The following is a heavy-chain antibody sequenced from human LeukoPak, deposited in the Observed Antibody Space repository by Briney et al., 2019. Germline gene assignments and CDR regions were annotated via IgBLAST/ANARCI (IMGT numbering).Heavy chain of an antibody. Sequence: SVKVSCKASGGTFSGYAISWVRQAPGQGLEWMGGIIPIFGTANYAQKFQGRVTITTDESTSTAYMELSSLRSEDTAVYYCAGDGRSGSYYDYWGQGTLVTVSS. D-gene: IGHD1-26*01. J-gene: IGHJ4*02. CDR1: GGTFSGYA. CDR2: IIPIFGTA. CDR3: AGDGRSGSYYDY. V-gene: IGHV1-69*05.